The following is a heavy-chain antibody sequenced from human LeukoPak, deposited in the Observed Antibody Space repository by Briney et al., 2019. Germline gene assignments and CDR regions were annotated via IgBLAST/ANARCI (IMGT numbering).Heavy chain of an antibody. CDR2: IYTSGST. CDR3: ARDGQSYDFWANWFDP. Sequence: PSETLSLTCTVSGGSISSYYWSWIRQPAGKGLEWIGRIYTSGSTNYNPSLKSRVTMSVDTSKNQFSLKLSSVTAADTAVYYCARDGQSYDFWANWFDPWGQGTLVTVSS. V-gene: IGHV4-4*07. D-gene: IGHD3-3*01. J-gene: IGHJ5*02. CDR1: GGSISSYY.